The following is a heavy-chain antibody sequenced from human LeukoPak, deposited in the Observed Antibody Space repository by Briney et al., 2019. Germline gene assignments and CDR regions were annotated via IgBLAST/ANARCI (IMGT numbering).Heavy chain of an antibody. Sequence: SETLSLTCSVSGDSIATYYWSWIRQPPGKGLEWIGYISYSGSPYYNPSLKSRVTMSVDTSKNQFSLKLSSVTAADTAVYYCARRKGCSGDSCYGDTFDYWGQGTLVTVSS. D-gene: IGHD2-15*01. CDR2: ISYSGSP. V-gene: IGHV4-59*08. J-gene: IGHJ4*02. CDR1: GDSIATYY. CDR3: ARRKGCSGDSCYGDTFDY.